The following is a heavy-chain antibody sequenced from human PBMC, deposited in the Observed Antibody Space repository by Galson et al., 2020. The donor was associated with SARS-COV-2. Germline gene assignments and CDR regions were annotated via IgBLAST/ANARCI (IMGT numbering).Heavy chain of an antibody. D-gene: IGHD3-10*01. CDR3: AGTSGWQQFLDY. J-gene: IGHJ4*02. Sequence: GESLKISCAASGFTFSISWMTWVRQAPGKGLEWVANIKEDGNEKYYVDSVKGRFTISRDNAKNSLYMEMNSLRAEDTAVYYCAGTSGWQQFLDYWGQGTLVTVSS. V-gene: IGHV3-7*01. CDR2: IKEDGNEK. CDR1: GFTFSISW.